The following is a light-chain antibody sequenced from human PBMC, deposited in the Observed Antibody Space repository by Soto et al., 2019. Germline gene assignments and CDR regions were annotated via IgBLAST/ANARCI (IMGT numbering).Light chain of an antibody. CDR3: CSYAGGTTWV. CDR2: EGS. J-gene: IGLJ3*02. CDR1: SSDVGSYNL. Sequence: QSVLTQPASVSGSPGQSITISCTGTSSDVGSYNLVSWYQQHPGKAPKLIIYEGSKRPSGVSNRFSGSKSGNTASLTISGLQAEDEADYYCCSYAGGTTWVFGGGTNSPS. V-gene: IGLV2-23*01.